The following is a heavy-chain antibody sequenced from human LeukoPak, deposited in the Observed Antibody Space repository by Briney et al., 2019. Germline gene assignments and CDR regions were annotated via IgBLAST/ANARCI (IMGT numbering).Heavy chain of an antibody. Sequence: GESLKISCKGSGFTFPKYWIGWVRQMPGKGLECMGLIYPGDSETRYSPSFQGQVTISIDTSINNAYLEWKSLKASDTAIYYCTRHSDTTMLTGYYYGLDVWGQGTTVTVSS. CDR1: GFTFPKYW. J-gene: IGHJ6*02. CDR3: TRHSDTTMLTGYYYGLDV. V-gene: IGHV5-51*01. D-gene: IGHD5-18*01. CDR2: IYPGDSET.